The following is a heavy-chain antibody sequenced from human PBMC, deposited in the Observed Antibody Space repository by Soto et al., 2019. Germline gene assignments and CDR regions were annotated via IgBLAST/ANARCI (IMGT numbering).Heavy chain of an antibody. CDR3: AKDFKVSGSHYGTLNYYYGMDV. V-gene: IGHV3-30*18. D-gene: IGHD3-10*01. CDR2: ISYDGYLK. CDR1: GFTFSTYG. J-gene: IGHJ6*02. Sequence: GGSLRLSCAASGFTFSTYGMQWVRQAPGKGLEWVAVISYDGYLKYYVDAVKGRFTVARDDSKNTLFLEMNSLRVEDTAVYFCAKDFKVSGSHYGTLNYYYGMDVWGQGTTVTVSS.